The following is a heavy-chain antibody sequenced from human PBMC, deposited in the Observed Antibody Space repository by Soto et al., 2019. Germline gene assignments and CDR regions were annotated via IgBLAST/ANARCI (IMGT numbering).Heavy chain of an antibody. Sequence: GGSLRLSCAASGFTFSSYAMTWVRQAPGKGLEWVSAISGSGGSTYYADSVKGRFTISRDTSKNTLYLEMNSLRAEDTAVYYCAKIIIAKVGIPHFDYWGQGALVTVSS. D-gene: IGHD2-21*01. CDR2: ISGSGGST. CDR3: AKIIIAKVGIPHFDY. J-gene: IGHJ4*02. V-gene: IGHV3-23*01. CDR1: GFTFSSYA.